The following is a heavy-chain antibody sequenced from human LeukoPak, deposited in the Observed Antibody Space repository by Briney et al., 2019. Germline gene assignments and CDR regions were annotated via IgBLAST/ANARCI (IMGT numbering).Heavy chain of an antibody. V-gene: IGHV3-9*03. CDR1: GFAFDVYA. J-gene: IGHJ3*02. CDR2: ICWNSGSI. D-gene: IGHD4-23*01. Sequence: GRSLRLPCAASGFAFDVYAMHWVRQAPGEGLEWVSGICWNSGSIGYADSVKGRFTISRDNAKNSLYLQINSLRAEHMALYYCAKMGGGNSEAFDIWGQGTMVTVSS. CDR3: AKMGGGNSEAFDI.